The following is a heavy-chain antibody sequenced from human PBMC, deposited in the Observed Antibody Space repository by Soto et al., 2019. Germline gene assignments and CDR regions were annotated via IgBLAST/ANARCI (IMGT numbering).Heavy chain of an antibody. D-gene: IGHD3-22*01. CDR1: GGTFSSYT. J-gene: IGHJ5*02. Sequence: SVKVSCKASGGTFSSYTISWVRQAPGQGLEWMGRIIPILGIANYAQKFQGRVTITADKSTSTAYMELSSLRSEDTAVYYCARDLNYYDSSGYYSWIDPWGQGTLVTVSS. CDR2: IIPILGIA. V-gene: IGHV1-69*04. CDR3: ARDLNYYDSSGYYSWIDP.